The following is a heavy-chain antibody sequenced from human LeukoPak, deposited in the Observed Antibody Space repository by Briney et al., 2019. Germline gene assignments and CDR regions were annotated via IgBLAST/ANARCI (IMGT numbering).Heavy chain of an antibody. CDR1: GFRFSSYG. CDR3: ARESAITMVRGVMGAFDI. D-gene: IGHD3-10*01. CDR2: IRYDGNNK. J-gene: IGHJ3*02. Sequence: QAGGSLRLSCAASGFRFSSYGMPWVRQAPGKGLEWVAFIRYDGNNKYYAESVKGRFTISRDNSKNTLYLQMHSLRAEDTAVYYCARESAITMVRGVMGAFDIWGQGTMVTVSS. V-gene: IGHV3-30*02.